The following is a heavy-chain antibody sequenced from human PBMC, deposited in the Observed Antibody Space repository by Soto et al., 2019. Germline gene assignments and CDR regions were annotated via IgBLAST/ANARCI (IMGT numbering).Heavy chain of an antibody. J-gene: IGHJ4*02. CDR3: ARDLKGYSSSSDYFDY. V-gene: IGHV1-69*13. D-gene: IGHD6-6*01. CDR1: GGTFSSYA. Sequence: ASVKVSCKASGGTFSSYAISWVRQAPGQGLEWMGGIIPIFGTANYAQKFQGRVTITADESTSTAYMELSSLRSEDTAVYYCARDLKGYSSSSDYFDYWGQGTLVTVT. CDR2: IIPIFGTA.